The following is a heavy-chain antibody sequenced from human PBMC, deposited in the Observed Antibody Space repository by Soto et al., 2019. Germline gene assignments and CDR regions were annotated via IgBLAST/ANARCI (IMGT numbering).Heavy chain of an antibody. V-gene: IGHV4-61*08. CDR3: TREQSDINYFDP. J-gene: IGHJ5*02. CDR1: GAALSSGGYF. CDR2: IYYSGGT. D-gene: IGHD6-19*01. Sequence: SETLSLTCTVSGAALSSGGYFYTWVRQPPGKVLEWLGYIYYSGGTNYNPSLKSPLTISLDKSKSQFSLGLISVHAADTDVYHCTREQSDINYFDPWGQGTLVTVSS.